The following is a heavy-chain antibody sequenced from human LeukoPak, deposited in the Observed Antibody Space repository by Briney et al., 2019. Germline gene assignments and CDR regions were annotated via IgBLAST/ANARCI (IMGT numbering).Heavy chain of an antibody. V-gene: IGHV3-69-1*01. J-gene: IGHJ5*02. Sequence: PGGSLRLSCAASGFTFDDYAMHWVRQAPGKGLEWVSSISSSSYIYYADSVKGRFTISRDNAKNSLYLQMNSLRAEDTAVYYCARDPDGDYSPWGQGTLVTVSS. D-gene: IGHD4-17*01. CDR3: ARDPDGDYSP. CDR1: GFTFDDYA. CDR2: ISSSSYI.